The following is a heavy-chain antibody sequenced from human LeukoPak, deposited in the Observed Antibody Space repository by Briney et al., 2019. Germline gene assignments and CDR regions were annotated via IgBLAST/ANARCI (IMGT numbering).Heavy chain of an antibody. J-gene: IGHJ4*02. V-gene: IGHV3-21*01. CDR3: AILFVQGVIDY. Sequence: PGGSLRLSCAASGFTFSSYSMNRVRQAPGKGLEWVSSISSSSSYIYYADSVKGRFTISRDNAKNSLYLQMNSLRAEDTAVYYCAILFVQGVIDYWGQGTLVTVSS. CDR1: GFTFSSYS. D-gene: IGHD3-10*02. CDR2: ISSSSSYI.